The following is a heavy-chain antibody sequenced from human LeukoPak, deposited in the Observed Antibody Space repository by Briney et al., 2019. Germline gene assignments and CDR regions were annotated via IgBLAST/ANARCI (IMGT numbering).Heavy chain of an antibody. J-gene: IGHJ6*03. Sequence: GGSLRLSCAASGFTFSYYGMHWVRQAPGKGLEWISSITSSSSYTFYADSVKGRFTISRDNAKNSLYLQMNSLRVEDTAIYYCARDPYNGAYSEGYYYYYMDVWGKGTTVTVSS. CDR2: ITSSSSYT. D-gene: IGHD1-1*01. V-gene: IGHV3-21*01. CDR3: ARDPYNGAYSEGYYYYYMDV. CDR1: GFTFSYYG.